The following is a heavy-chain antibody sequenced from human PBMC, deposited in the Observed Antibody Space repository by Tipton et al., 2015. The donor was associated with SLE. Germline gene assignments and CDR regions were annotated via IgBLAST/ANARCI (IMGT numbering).Heavy chain of an antibody. CDR3: ARVSIAARDGYFDY. J-gene: IGHJ4*02. D-gene: IGHD6-6*01. CDR1: GGSISSSSYY. CDR2: INHSGST. V-gene: IGHV4-39*07. Sequence: TLSLTCTVSGGSISSSSYYWGWIRQPPGKGLEWIGEINHSGSTNYNPSLKSRATISVDTSKNQFSLKLSSVTAADTAVYYCARVSIAARDGYFDYWGQGTLVTVSS.